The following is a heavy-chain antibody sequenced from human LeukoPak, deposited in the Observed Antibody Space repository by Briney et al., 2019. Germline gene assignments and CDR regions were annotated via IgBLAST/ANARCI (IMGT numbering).Heavy chain of an antibody. Sequence: PGGSLRLSCAASGFTFDDYAMHWVRQAPGKGLEWVSLISWDGGSTYYADSVKGRFTISRDNAKNSLYLQMNSLRAEDTAVYYCAAGRYSYGFSGKFGYWGQGTLVTVSS. CDR1: GFTFDDYA. V-gene: IGHV3-43D*03. J-gene: IGHJ4*02. CDR2: ISWDGGST. D-gene: IGHD5-18*01. CDR3: AAGRYSYGFSGKFGY.